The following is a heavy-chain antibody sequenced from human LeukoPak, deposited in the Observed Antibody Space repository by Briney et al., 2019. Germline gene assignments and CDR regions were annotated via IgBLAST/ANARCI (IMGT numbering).Heavy chain of an antibody. J-gene: IGHJ4*02. CDR2: IYPADSDT. Sequence: GESLKISCKGSGYSLSNDWIGWVRQMPGKGLEWMRIIYPADSDTKYSPSFQGQVTISADKSISTAYLQWNSLGASDTAMYYCARRGCIGGTCYGYWGQGTLVTVSS. D-gene: IGHD2-15*01. CDR3: ARRGCIGGTCYGY. CDR1: GYSLSNDW. V-gene: IGHV5-51*01.